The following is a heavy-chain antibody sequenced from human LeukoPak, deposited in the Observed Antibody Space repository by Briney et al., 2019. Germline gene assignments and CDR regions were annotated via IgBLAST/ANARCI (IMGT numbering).Heavy chain of an antibody. Sequence: GGSLRLSCAASGFTFSSYAMSWVRQAPGKGLEWVSAISGSGGSTYYADSVKGRFTISRDNSKNTLYLQMNSLRAEDTAVYYCAKGGSSSGWYYFDYWGQEPWSPSPQ. D-gene: IGHD6-19*01. V-gene: IGHV3-23*01. CDR2: ISGSGGST. J-gene: IGHJ4*01. CDR3: AKGGSSSGWYYFDY. CDR1: GFTFSSYA.